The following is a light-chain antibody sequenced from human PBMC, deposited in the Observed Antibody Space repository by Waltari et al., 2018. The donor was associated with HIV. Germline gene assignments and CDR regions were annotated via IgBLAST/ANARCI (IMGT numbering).Light chain of an antibody. CDR2: AAS. V-gene: IGKV3D-15*01. J-gene: IGKJ4*01. CDR1: QGVGSN. Sequence: EIVMTQSPATLSVSPGERATLSCRASQGVGSNLAWYQQKPGQAPRLLIFAASTRATGIPARFSGRGSGTEFTLTISSLQSEDFAVYYCQQYNDWPPLTFGGWTKVEI. CDR3: QQYNDWPPLT.